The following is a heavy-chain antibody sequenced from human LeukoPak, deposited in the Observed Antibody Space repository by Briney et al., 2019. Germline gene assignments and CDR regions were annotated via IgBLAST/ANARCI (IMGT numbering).Heavy chain of an antibody. J-gene: IGHJ4*02. CDR3: ARAPGDYVDY. Sequence: PSETLSLTCTVSGYSISSGYYWGWIRQPPGKGLEWIGSIYHSGSTYYNPSLKSRVTISVDTSKNQFSLKLSSVTAADTAVYYCARAPGDYVDYWGQGTLVTVSS. V-gene: IGHV4-38-2*02. CDR2: IYHSGST. CDR1: GYSISSGYY.